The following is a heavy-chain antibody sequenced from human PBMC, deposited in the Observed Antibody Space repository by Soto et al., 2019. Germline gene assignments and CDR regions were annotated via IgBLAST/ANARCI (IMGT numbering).Heavy chain of an antibody. Sequence: GVLRLSCAASGFTFSSYWMHWVRQAPGKGLVWVSRINSDGSSTSYADSVKGRFTISRDNAKNTLYLQMNSLRAEDTAVYYCARAAGSGSLAQYYYYYYMDVWGKGTTVTVSS. CDR1: GFTFSSYW. D-gene: IGHD3-10*01. J-gene: IGHJ6*03. CDR2: INSDGSST. CDR3: ARAAGSGSLAQYYYYYYMDV. V-gene: IGHV3-74*01.